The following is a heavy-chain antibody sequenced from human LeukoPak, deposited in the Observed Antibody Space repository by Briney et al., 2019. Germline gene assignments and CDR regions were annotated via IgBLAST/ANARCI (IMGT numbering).Heavy chain of an antibody. Sequence: GASVKVSCKASGYTFTGYYMHWVRQAPGQGLEWMGWINPNSGGTNYAQKFQGRVTMARDTSISTAYMELSRLRSDDTAVYYCARDLIRYSYGLGAFDIWGQGTMVTVSS. V-gene: IGHV1-2*02. CDR2: INPNSGGT. D-gene: IGHD5-18*01. CDR1: GYTFTGYY. CDR3: ARDLIRYSYGLGAFDI. J-gene: IGHJ3*02.